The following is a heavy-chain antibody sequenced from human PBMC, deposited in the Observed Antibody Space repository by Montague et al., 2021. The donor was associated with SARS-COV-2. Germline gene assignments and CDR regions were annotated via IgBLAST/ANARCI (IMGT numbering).Heavy chain of an antibody. D-gene: IGHD3-10*01. Sequence: SETLSLTCTVSGGSISSSSYYWGWIRQPPGKGLEWIGSIYYSGTTYYNPSLKSRVTISVDTSKNQFSLKLSSVTAADSAVYYCARHVSSLMVRVPGFDYWGRGTLVTVSS. V-gene: IGHV4-39*01. J-gene: IGHJ4*02. CDR1: GGSISSSSYY. CDR3: ARHVSSLMVRVPGFDY. CDR2: IYYSGTT.